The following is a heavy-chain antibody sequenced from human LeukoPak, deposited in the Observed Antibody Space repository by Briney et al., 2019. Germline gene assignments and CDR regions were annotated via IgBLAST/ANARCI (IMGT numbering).Heavy chain of an antibody. D-gene: IGHD1-26*01. V-gene: IGHV1-18*01. CDR3: ATESGSYSISGSVKIDF. Sequence: ASVKVSCKASGYTLISFGISWVRQAPGQGLEWMGWISAYNGNTNYAQKLQGRVTMTTDTSTSTAYMELRSLRSDDTAVYYCATESGSYSISGSVKIDFWGQGTLVTVSS. CDR2: ISAYNGNT. CDR1: GYTLISFG. J-gene: IGHJ4*02.